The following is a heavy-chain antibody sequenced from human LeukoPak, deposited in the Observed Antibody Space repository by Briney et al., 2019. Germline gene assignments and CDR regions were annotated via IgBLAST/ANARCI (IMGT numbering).Heavy chain of an antibody. D-gene: IGHD5-12*01. V-gene: IGHV3-23*01. CDR3: ARALDIVATITPIDY. Sequence: GGSLRLSCAASGFTFSSYAMSWVRQAPGRGLEFVSGISSSGDSRYNADSVKGRFTISRDNAKNSLYLQMNSLRAEDTAVYYCARALDIVATITPIDYWGQGTLVTVSS. CDR2: ISSSGDSR. J-gene: IGHJ4*02. CDR1: GFTFSSYA.